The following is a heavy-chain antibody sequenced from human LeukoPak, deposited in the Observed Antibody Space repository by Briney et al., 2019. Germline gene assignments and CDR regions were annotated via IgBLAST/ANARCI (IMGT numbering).Heavy chain of an antibody. D-gene: IGHD1-26*01. CDR1: GYSISSGYY. V-gene: IGHV4-38-2*01. CDR2: IYHSGST. CDR3: ASGSYYFDY. J-gene: IGHJ4*02. Sequence: SETLSLTRAVSGYSISSGYYWGWIRQPPGKGLEWIGSIYHSGSTYYNPSLKSRVTISVDTSKNQFSLELSSVTAADTAVYYCASGSYYFDYWGQGTLVTVSS.